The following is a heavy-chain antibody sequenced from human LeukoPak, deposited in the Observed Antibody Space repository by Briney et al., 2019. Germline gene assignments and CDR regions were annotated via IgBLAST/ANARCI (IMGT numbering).Heavy chain of an antibody. Sequence: SQTLSLTCTVSGGSISSGSYYWGWIRQPAGKGLEWIGRIYTGGSTNYNPSLKSRVTISVDTSKNQFSLKLSSVTAADTAVYYCARTIGGIWSNYVYWGQGTLVTVSS. V-gene: IGHV4-61*02. CDR2: IYTGGST. CDR1: GGSISSGSYY. J-gene: IGHJ4*02. D-gene: IGHD4-11*01. CDR3: ARTIGGIWSNYVY.